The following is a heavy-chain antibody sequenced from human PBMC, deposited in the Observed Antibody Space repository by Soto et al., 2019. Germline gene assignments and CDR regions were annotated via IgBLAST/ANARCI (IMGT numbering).Heavy chain of an antibody. D-gene: IGHD6-19*01. Sequence: QVQLQESGPGLVKPSQTLSLTCTVSGGSISSDAYYWRWLRPPPGQGLEWIGYISYSGSTYYHPSLATRVTMSVDPSRNQFSLKLPSVTAADTAVYYCARGQVYISGWPFDCWGPGTLVTVAS. CDR2: ISYSGST. J-gene: IGHJ4*02. V-gene: IGHV4-30-4*01. CDR1: GGSISSDAYY. CDR3: ARGQVYISGWPFDC.